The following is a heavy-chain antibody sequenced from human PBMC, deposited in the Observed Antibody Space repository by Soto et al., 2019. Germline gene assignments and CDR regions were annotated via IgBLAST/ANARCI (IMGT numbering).Heavy chain of an antibody. Sequence: SGPTLVNPTQTLTLTCTFSGFSLSTAGVAVGWIRQPPGKALEWLALIYWDDDKRYSPSLKSRLTVTKDSSKNQVALTMTNMDPADTATYFCAHKSLTGYFHDYWGQGTLATVSS. D-gene: IGHD3-9*01. J-gene: IGHJ4*02. CDR3: AHKSLTGYFHDY. V-gene: IGHV2-5*02. CDR2: IYWDDDK. CDR1: GFSLSTAGVA.